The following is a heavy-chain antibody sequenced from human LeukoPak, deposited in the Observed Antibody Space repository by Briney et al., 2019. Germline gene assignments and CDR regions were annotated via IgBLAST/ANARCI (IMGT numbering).Heavy chain of an antibody. Sequence: GGSLRLSCAASGFTFSSYSMNWVRQAPGKGLEWVSSISSSSSHIYYADSVKGRFTISRDNAKNSLYLQMNSLRAEDTAVYYCARDRIVGAIPIDYWGQGTLVTVSS. CDR2: ISSSSSHI. CDR3: ARDRIVGAIPIDY. J-gene: IGHJ4*02. CDR1: GFTFSSYS. V-gene: IGHV3-21*01. D-gene: IGHD1-26*01.